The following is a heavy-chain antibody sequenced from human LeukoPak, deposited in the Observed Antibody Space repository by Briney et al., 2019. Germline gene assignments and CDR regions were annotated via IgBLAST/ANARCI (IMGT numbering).Heavy chain of an antibody. Sequence: PGGSLRLSCAASGFTFSSYSMNWVRQAPGKGLEWVSYISSSSSTIYYADSVKGRFTISRDNAKNSLYLQMNSLRAEDTAVYYCARSPSGSRSDMDVWGKGTTDTVSS. CDR3: ARSPSGSRSDMDV. CDR1: GFTFSSYS. D-gene: IGHD2-15*01. V-gene: IGHV3-48*01. J-gene: IGHJ6*03. CDR2: ISSSSSTI.